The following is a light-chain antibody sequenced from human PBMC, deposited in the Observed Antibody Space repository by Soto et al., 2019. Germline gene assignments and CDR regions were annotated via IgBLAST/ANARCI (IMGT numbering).Light chain of an antibody. CDR3: AAWDDSLNGLVV. J-gene: IGLJ2*01. V-gene: IGLV1-44*01. Sequence: QSVLTQPPSASGTPGQRVTISCSGSSSNIGSNPVNWYQQFPGTAPKLLIYSNNQRPSGVPDRFSGSKSGTSASLAISGLQSEDEADYYCAAWDDSLNGLVVFGGGTKATVL. CDR2: SNN. CDR1: SSNIGSNP.